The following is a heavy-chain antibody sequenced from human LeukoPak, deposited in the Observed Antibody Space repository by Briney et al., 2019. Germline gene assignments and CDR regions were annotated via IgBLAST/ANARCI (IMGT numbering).Heavy chain of an antibody. CDR1: GGSISSYY. J-gene: IGHJ4*02. Sequence: SETLSLTCTVSGGSISSYYWSWIRQPPGKGLEWIGYIYYSGSTNYNPSLKSRVTISVDTSKNQFSLKLSSVTAADTAVYYCARVSGWERKLDYWGQGTLVTVSS. V-gene: IGHV4-59*01. CDR3: ARVSGWERKLDY. D-gene: IGHD6-19*01. CDR2: IYYSGST.